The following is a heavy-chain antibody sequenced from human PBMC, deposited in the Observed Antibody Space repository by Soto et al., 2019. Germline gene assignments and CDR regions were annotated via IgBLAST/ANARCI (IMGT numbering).Heavy chain of an antibody. Sequence: QVQLVQSGAEVKKPGSSVKVSCKASGGTFSSYAISWVRQAPGQGLEWMGGIIPIFGTANYAQKFQGRVTITADESTSTAYMELSSLRSEDTAVYYCARDLRRDGWFGELAPYYYCGMDVWGQGTTVTVSS. CDR1: GGTFSSYA. V-gene: IGHV1-69*01. J-gene: IGHJ6*02. D-gene: IGHD3-10*01. CDR2: IIPIFGTA. CDR3: ARDLRRDGWFGELAPYYYCGMDV.